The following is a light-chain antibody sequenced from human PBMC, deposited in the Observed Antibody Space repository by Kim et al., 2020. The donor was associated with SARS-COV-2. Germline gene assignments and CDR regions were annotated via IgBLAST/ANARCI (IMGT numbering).Light chain of an antibody. CDR3: QQYNVRVP. CDR1: QIIASR. Sequence: DIKMTQSPSTLSASVGDRVTITCRASQIIASRLAWYQQKPGKVPKLLIYKSSTLESGVPSRFSGSGSGTDFTLTISSLQPDDFATYYCQQYNVRVPFGGGTKLEI. V-gene: IGKV1-5*03. J-gene: IGKJ4*01. CDR2: KSS.